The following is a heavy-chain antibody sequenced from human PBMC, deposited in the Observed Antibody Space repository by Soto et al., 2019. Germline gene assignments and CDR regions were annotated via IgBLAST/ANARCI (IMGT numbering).Heavy chain of an antibody. CDR1: GGTFNTYA. CDR2: ISPMFGGA. V-gene: IGHV1-69*19. D-gene: IGHD3-10*01. CDR3: AREVQVHAPDFVY. J-gene: IGHJ4*02. Sequence: QVQLVQSGAEMKKPGSSVKVSCQSSGGTFNTYAMNWVRQAPGQGPEWMGDISPMFGGANYAPKFQSRVTNTADESKGTSYMQLSSLTSEDSAVYFCAREVQVHAPDFVYWGQGTLVTVSS.